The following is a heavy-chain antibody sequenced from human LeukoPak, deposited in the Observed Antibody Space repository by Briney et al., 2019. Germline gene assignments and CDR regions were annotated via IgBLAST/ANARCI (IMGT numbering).Heavy chain of an antibody. CDR2: ISGSGGST. J-gene: IGHJ3*02. CDR3: AKEGRRGYSYGPGSDAFDI. CDR1: GFTFSSYW. Sequence: PGGSLRLSCAASGFTFSSYWMSWVRQAPGKGLEWVSAISGSGGSTYYADSVKGRFTISRDNSKNTLYLQMNSLRAEDTAVYYCAKEGRRGYSYGPGSDAFDIWGQGTMVTVSS. V-gene: IGHV3-23*01. D-gene: IGHD5-18*01.